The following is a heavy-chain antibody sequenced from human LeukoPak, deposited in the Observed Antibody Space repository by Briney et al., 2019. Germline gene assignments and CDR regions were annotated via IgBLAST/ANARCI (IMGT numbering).Heavy chain of an antibody. CDR2: IHHSGTT. J-gene: IGHJ4*02. CDR1: GGSISGTDYY. CDR3: SRRSYAMAY. Sequence: SETLSLTCSVSGGSISGTDYYWSWIRQPPGKGLEWIGYIHHSGTTSYNPSLKSRITISVDPSMNQFSLKLTSMTAADTAVYYCSRRSYAMAYLGQGTLVTVSS. D-gene: IGHD1-26*01. V-gene: IGHV4-30-4*01.